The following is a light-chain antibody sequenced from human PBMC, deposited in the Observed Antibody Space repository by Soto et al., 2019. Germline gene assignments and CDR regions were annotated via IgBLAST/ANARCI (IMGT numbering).Light chain of an antibody. CDR1: SSDVGAYNS. CDR2: KGT. V-gene: IGLV2-23*01. Sequence: QSALAQPASVSGSPGQSITISCTGTSSDVGAYNSVSWYQQHPHRAPQVIIYKGTQRPSGVSNRFSGSTSGNAASLTISALQADDEADYFCCSSATESTYVFGTGTQLTVL. J-gene: IGLJ1*01. CDR3: CSSATESTYV.